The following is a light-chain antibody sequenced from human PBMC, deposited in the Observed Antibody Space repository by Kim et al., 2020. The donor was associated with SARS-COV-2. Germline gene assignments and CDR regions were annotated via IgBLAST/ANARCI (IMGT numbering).Light chain of an antibody. CDR2: AAS. Sequence: ASVGDRVTITCRASQSISNYLNWYQQKPGKAPKLLIYAASSLQSVVPSRFSGSGSGTDFTLTISSLQPEDFATYYCQQSYSTPPTFGQGTKVDIK. CDR3: QQSYSTPPT. J-gene: IGKJ1*01. V-gene: IGKV1-39*01. CDR1: QSISNY.